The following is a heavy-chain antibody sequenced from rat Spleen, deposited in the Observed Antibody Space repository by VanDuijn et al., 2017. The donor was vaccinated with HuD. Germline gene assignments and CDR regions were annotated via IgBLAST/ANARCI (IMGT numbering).Heavy chain of an antibody. CDR1: GFSLTSYG. CDR3: ARSDILAAMGHY. CDR2: IWGDGST. Sequence: QVQLKESGPGLVQPSQTLSLTCTVSGFSLTSYGVSWVRQPPGKGLEWMGGIWGDGSTNYNSALKSRLSISRDTSKSQVFLKMNSLQTEDTAMYFCARSDILAAMGHYWGQGVMVTVSS. D-gene: IGHD1-2*01. J-gene: IGHJ2*01. V-gene: IGHV2-16*01.